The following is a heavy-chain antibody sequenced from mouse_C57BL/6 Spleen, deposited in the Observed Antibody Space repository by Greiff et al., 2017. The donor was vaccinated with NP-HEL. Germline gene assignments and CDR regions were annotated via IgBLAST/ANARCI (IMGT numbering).Heavy chain of an antibody. Sequence: EVQLQQPGPELVRPGASVKMSCKASGYTFTDYNMHWVKQSHGQSLEWIGYINPNNGGTRYNQKFKGKATLTVDKSSSTAYMELRRLTPEDSAVYYCAKNWDEGYFDDWGKGTTLTVSS. CDR3: AKNWDEGYFDD. D-gene: IGHD4-1*01. CDR1: GYTFTDYN. J-gene: IGHJ2*01. CDR2: INPNNGGT. V-gene: IGHV1-22*01.